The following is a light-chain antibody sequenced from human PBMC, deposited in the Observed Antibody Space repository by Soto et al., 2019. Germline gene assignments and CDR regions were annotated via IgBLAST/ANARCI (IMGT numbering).Light chain of an antibody. Sequence: EIVLTQSPATLSLSPGERATLYCRASQTVSSSLAWYQQKPGQAPRLLIYEVSNRATGIPARFSGSGSGADFTLTISSLEPGDFALYYCQQHINWPLTFGGGTKV. CDR2: EVS. CDR1: QTVSSS. J-gene: IGKJ4*01. CDR3: QQHINWPLT. V-gene: IGKV3-11*01.